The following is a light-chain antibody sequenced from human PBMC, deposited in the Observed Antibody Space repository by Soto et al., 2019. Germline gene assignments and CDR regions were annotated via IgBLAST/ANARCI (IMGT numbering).Light chain of an antibody. CDR1: SSDVGGYNY. J-gene: IGLJ2*01. V-gene: IGLV2-14*01. CDR3: SSYASSSTLVV. CDR2: EVN. Sequence: QSALTQPASVSGSPGQSITFSCTGTSSDVGGYNYVSWYQQHPGKAPKLMIFEVNNRPSGVSNRFSGSKSGNTASLTISGLQAEDEADYYCSSYASSSTLVVFGGGTKLTVL.